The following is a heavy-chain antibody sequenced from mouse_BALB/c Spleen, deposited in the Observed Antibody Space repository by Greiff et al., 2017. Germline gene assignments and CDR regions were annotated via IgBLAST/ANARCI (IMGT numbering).Heavy chain of an antibody. CDR3: ARQGEVGPWFAD. D-gene: IGHD3-3*01. CDR1: GFTFSSYG. V-gene: IGHV5-6*02. J-gene: IGHJ3*01. CDR2: ISSGGSYT. Sequence: EVMLVESGGDLVKPGGSLKLSCAASGFTFSSYGMSWVRQTPDKRLEWVATISSGGSYTYYPDSVKGRFTISRDNAKNTLYLQMSSLKSEDTAMYYCARQGEVGPWFADWGQGTLVTVSA.